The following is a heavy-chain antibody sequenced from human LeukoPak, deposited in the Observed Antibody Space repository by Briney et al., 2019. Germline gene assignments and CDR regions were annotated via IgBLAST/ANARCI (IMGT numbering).Heavy chain of an antibody. J-gene: IGHJ4*02. V-gene: IGHV4-59*08. CDR2: IYYSGST. CDR3: ARMRHSSGWYDGDY. CDR1: GGSISSYY. D-gene: IGHD6-19*01. Sequence: SETLSLTCTVSGGSISSYYWSWIRQPPGKGLEWIGYIYYSGSTNYNPSLKSRVTISVDTSKNQFSLKLSSVTAADTAVYYCARMRHSSGWYDGDYWGQGTLVTVSS.